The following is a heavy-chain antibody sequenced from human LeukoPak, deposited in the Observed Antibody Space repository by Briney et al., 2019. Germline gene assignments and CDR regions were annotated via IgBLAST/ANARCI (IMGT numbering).Heavy chain of an antibody. V-gene: IGHV4-30-4*01. D-gene: IGHD3-22*01. CDR1: GGSISSGDYY. CDR2: MYYSGST. J-gene: IGHJ5*02. CDR3: ARPYYYDSRIDP. Sequence: PSQTLSLTCTVSGGSISSGDYYWSWLRPPPGKGLEGIAYMYYSGSTYYNPSLKSRVTMSADTSKNQLSLKLSSVTAADTAVYYCARPYYYDSRIDPWGQGSLVTVSS.